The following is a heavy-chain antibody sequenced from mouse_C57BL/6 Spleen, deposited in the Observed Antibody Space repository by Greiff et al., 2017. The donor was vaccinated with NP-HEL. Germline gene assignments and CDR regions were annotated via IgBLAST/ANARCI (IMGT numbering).Heavy chain of an antibody. CDR1: GYTFTSYW. CDR3: ASYYYGSSYLFDY. V-gene: IGHV1-52*01. CDR2: IDPSDSET. Sequence: QVHVKQSGAELVRPGSSVKLSCKASGYTFTSYWMHWVKQRPIQGLEWIGNIDPSDSETHYNQKFKDKATLTVDKSSSTAYMQLSSLTSEDSAVYYYASYYYGSSYLFDYWGQGTTLTVSS. J-gene: IGHJ2*01. D-gene: IGHD1-1*01.